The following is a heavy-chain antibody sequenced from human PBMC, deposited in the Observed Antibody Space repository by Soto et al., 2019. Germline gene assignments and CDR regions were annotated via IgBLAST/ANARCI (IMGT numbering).Heavy chain of an antibody. Sequence: QVQLVQSGDEVRKPGSSVKVSCKASGYLFVNYGIDWVRQAPGQGLAWMGWISPYSGNTNYANRVQGRLTMTTVTSTSTAYMELGSLTSDDTAVYYCASVDNNFTPTPLDVWGQGTTVTVSS. D-gene: IGHD5-12*01. CDR1: GYLFVNYG. CDR3: ASVDNNFTPTPLDV. J-gene: IGHJ6*02. V-gene: IGHV1-18*01. CDR2: ISPYSGNT.